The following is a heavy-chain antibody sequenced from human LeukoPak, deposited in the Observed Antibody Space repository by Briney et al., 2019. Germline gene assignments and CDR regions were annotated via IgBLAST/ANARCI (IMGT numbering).Heavy chain of an antibody. CDR1: GCTFTSYD. J-gene: IGHJ5*02. V-gene: IGHV1-8*01. CDR3: ARVVVVAATNLFDL. Sequence: GASVKVSCKASGCTFTSYDINWVGQATGQGLEWMGWMNPNRGNTGYAQKFQGRVTMTRNTSISTAYMELSSLRSEDTAVYSCARVVVVAATNLFDLWGQGTLVTVSS. CDR2: MNPNRGNT. D-gene: IGHD2-15*01.